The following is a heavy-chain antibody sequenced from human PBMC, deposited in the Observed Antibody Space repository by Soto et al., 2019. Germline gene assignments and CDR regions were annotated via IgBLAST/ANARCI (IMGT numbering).Heavy chain of an antibody. V-gene: IGHV3-33*01. CDR3: ARIQLDTIMALDY. CDR1: GFTFNTYG. J-gene: IGHJ4*02. D-gene: IGHD1-1*01. Sequence: QVQLVESGGGVVQPGTSLGLSCAASGFTFNTYGFHWVRQAPGKGLEWVAVIWSDGNNKYHSDSVKGRFTISRDSSKNTLYLQMNSLRVEDTAVYYCARIQLDTIMALDYWGQGALVTVSS. CDR2: IWSDGNNK.